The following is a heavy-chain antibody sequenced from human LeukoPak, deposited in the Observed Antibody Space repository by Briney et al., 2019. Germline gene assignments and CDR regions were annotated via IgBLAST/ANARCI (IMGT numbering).Heavy chain of an antibody. CDR1: GFTFSSYG. CDR2: ISYDGSNK. CDR3: ARGAPGLLWFGELLSFHSWGSGWFDP. J-gene: IGHJ5*02. D-gene: IGHD3-10*01. V-gene: IGHV3-30*03. Sequence: PGGSLRLSCAASGFTFSSYGMHWVRQAPGKGLEWVAVISYDGSNKYYADSVKGRFTISRDNSKNTLYLQMNSLRAEDTAVYYCARGAPGLLWFGELLSFHSWGSGWFDPWGQGTLVTVSS.